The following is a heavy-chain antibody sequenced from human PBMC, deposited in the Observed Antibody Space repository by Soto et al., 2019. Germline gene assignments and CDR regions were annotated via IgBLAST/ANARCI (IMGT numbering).Heavy chain of an antibody. J-gene: IGHJ4*02. CDR1: GFTLSYYE. CDR3: AREIIDSYYFDY. CDR2: LSSSGRTM. Sequence: PGGSLRLSCAASGFTLSYYEMNWVRQAPGKGLEWISYLSSSGRTMYYADSVKGRFTISRDNAKNTLYLQMDSLRAEDTAVYYCAREIIDSYYFDYWGQGTLVTVSS. D-gene: IGHD2-15*01. V-gene: IGHV3-48*03.